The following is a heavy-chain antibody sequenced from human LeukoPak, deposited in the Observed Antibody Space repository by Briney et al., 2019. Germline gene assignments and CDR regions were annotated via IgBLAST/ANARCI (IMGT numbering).Heavy chain of an antibody. Sequence: ASVTDSCMASDYTFTIYGISWVRQTPGQGLEWMGWGSTYNGNTNYAQKLQGRVTMTTDTSTSTGYMELGSLRSDDTAVYYCARCPYCSGGTCYSQDDDYWGQGTLVSVSS. CDR3: ARCPYCSGGTCYSQDDDY. D-gene: IGHD2-15*01. J-gene: IGHJ4*02. CDR1: DYTFTIYG. V-gene: IGHV1-18*01. CDR2: GSTYNGNT.